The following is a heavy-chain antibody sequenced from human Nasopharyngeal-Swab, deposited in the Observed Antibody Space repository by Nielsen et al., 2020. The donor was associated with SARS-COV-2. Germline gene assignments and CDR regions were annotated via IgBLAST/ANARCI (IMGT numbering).Heavy chain of an antibody. CDR1: GFTVSNSY. CDR3: ARYSSSSGY. J-gene: IGHJ4*02. D-gene: IGHD6-13*01. CDR2: IYRGGNT. Sequence: GGSLRLSCAASGFTVSNSYMSWVRQAPGKGLEWVSVIYRGGNTYYADSVKGRFTISRDNAKNSLYLQMNSLRDEDTAVYYCARYSSSSGYWGQGTLVTVSS. V-gene: IGHV3-53*01.